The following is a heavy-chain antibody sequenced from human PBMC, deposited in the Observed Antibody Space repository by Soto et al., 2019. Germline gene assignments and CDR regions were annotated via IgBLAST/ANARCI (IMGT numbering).Heavy chain of an antibody. Sequence: GASVKVSCKASGGTFSSYAISWVRQAPGQGLEWMGGIIPIFGTANYAQKFQGRVTITADESTSTAYMELSSLRSEDTAVYYCARSRFLEWLFLWYWGQGTLVTVSS. D-gene: IGHD3-3*01. CDR3: ARSRFLEWLFLWY. CDR2: IIPIFGTA. J-gene: IGHJ4*02. V-gene: IGHV1-69*13. CDR1: GGTFSSYA.